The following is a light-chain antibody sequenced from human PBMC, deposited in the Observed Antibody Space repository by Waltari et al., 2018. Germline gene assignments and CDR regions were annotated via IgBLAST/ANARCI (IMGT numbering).Light chain of an antibody. V-gene: IGLV2-14*03. CDR2: DVS. Sequence: QSALTQPASVSGSPGQSITISCTGTSSDVGAYNYVSWYQQHPGKAPKLMIYDVSNRPSGVSKRFSGSKSGNTASLTISGLQAEDEADYYCSSYTSSITYVFGTVTEVTGL. CDR1: SSDVGAYNY. J-gene: IGLJ1*01. CDR3: SSYTSSITYV.